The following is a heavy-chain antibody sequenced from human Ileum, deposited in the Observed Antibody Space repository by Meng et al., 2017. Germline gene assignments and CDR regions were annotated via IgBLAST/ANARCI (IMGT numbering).Heavy chain of an antibody. CDR2: ISQESGRT. D-gene: IGHD2-21*01. CDR1: GYSISSRDW. CDR3: VRNEGYSLGD. J-gene: IGHJ4*02. Sequence: QRQLTESGPGLVNPSGSLSHTCAVSGYSISSRDWWSWVRQPPGKGLEWIGEISQESGRTNYNPSLKSRVTISLDKSKNQFSLNLNSVTAADTAVYSCVRNEGYSLGDWGQGTLVTVSS. V-gene: IGHV4-4*02.